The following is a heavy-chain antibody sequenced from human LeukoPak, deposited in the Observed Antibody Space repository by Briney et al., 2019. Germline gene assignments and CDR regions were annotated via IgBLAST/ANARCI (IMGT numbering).Heavy chain of an antibody. D-gene: IGHD3-9*01. V-gene: IGHV3-48*03. CDR1: GFTFSSYE. Sequence: GGSLRLSCAASGFTFSSYEMNWVRQAPGKGLEWVSYISSSGSTIYYADSVKVRFTISRDNAKNSLYLQMNSLRAEDTAVYYCAREMSGLYDILTGYRRHDAFDIWGQGTMVTVSS. CDR2: ISSSGSTI. CDR3: AREMSGLYDILTGYRRHDAFDI. J-gene: IGHJ3*02.